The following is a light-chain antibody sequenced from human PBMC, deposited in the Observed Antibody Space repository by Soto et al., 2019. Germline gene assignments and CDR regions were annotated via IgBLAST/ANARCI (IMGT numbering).Light chain of an antibody. CDR2: STT. J-gene: IGLJ2*01. CDR3: AAWDDSLSGVV. Sequence: QSVLTQPPSASGTPGQRVTISCSGSNSNIASNTVNWYQQLPGTAPKLLIYSTTQRPSGVPDRFSGSKAGTSASLAISGLQSEDEAYYYCAAWDDSLSGVVFGGGTKLTVL. CDR1: NSNIASNT. V-gene: IGLV1-44*01.